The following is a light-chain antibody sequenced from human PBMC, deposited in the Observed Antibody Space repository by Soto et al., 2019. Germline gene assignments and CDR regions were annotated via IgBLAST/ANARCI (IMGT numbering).Light chain of an antibody. CDR1: QSVLYSSNNKNY. CDR3: QQYYTTPYT. J-gene: IGKJ2*01. V-gene: IGKV4-1*01. Sequence: DIVMTQSPDSLAVSLGERATINCKSSQSVLYSSNNKNYLAWYQQKAGQPPKLLIYWASTRESGVPDRFSGSGSGTDFTLASSLLQDEDVAVYYCQQYYTTPYTFGQGTKLEIK. CDR2: WAS.